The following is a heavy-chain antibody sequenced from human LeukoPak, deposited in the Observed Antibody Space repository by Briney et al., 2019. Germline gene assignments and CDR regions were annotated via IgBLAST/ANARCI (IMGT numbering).Heavy chain of an antibody. V-gene: IGHV4-39*07. D-gene: IGHD3-9*01. CDR2: IFYSGST. CDR3: ARLTGYSSESWFDP. J-gene: IGHJ5*02. CDR1: GGSISTSNYY. Sequence: PSETLSLTCTVSGGSISTSNYYWGWIRQPPGKGLEWIGNIFYSGSTYYSPSLKSRVTISVHTSKNQFSLKLSSVTAADTAVYYCARLTGYSSESWFDPWGQGTLVTVSS.